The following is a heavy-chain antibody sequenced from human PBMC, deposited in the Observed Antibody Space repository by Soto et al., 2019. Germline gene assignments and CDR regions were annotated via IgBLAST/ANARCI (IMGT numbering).Heavy chain of an antibody. CDR2: IYYSGST. V-gene: IGHV4-30-4*01. J-gene: IGHJ5*02. CDR3: SRATGGYCTNGVCYDNWFDP. Sequence: SETLSLTCTVSGGSISSGDYYWSWIRQPPGKGLEWIGYIYYSGSTYYNPSLKSRVTISVDTSKNQFSLKLSSVTAADTAVYYCSRATGGYCTNGVCYDNWFDPWGQGTLVTVSS. D-gene: IGHD2-8*01. CDR1: GGSISSGDYY.